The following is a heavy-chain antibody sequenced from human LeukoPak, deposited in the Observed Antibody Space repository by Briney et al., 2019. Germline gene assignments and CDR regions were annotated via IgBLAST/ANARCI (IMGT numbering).Heavy chain of an antibody. V-gene: IGHV4-59*01. D-gene: IGHD2-2*01. CDR2: IYYSGST. Sequence: TSETLSLTCTVSGGSISSYYWSWIRQPPGKVLEWIGYIYYSGSTNYNHSLESRVTISVDTSKNQFSLKLSSVTAADTAVYYCVKSNSRYQPWTLDIWGRGTMVTVSS. CDR1: GGSISSYY. J-gene: IGHJ3*02. CDR3: VKSNSRYQPWTLDI.